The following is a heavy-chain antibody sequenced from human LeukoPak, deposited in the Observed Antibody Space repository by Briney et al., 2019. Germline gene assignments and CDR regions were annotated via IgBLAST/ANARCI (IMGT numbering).Heavy chain of an antibody. Sequence: SETLSLTCTVSGGSISSSSYYWGWIRQPPGKGLEWIGSIYYSGSTYYDPSLKSRVTISVDTSKNQFSLKLSSVTAADTAVYYCARDSDRAPPYYYGSGSYDYWGQGTLVTVSS. D-gene: IGHD3-10*01. CDR1: GGSISSSSYY. CDR3: ARDSDRAPPYYYGSGSYDY. CDR2: IYYSGST. J-gene: IGHJ4*02. V-gene: IGHV4-39*07.